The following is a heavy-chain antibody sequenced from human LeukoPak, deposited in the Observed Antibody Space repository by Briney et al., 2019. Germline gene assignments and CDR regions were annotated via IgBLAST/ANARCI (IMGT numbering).Heavy chain of an antibody. CDR2: IYSGGST. D-gene: IGHD2-2*02. V-gene: IGHV3-66*02. CDR1: GFTVSSNY. Sequence: GGSLRLSCAASGFTVSSNYMSWVRQAPGKGLEWVSVIYSGGSTYYADSVKGRFTISRDNSKNTLYLQMNSLRAQDTAVYYCARGVGCSSTSCHTSPFDHWGQGTLVTVSS. CDR3: ARGVGCSSTSCHTSPFDH. J-gene: IGHJ4*02.